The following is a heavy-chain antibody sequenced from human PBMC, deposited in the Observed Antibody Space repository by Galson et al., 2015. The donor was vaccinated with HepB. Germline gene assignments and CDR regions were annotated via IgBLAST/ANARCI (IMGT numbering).Heavy chain of an antibody. CDR2: VSYDGNLD. V-gene: IGHV3-30*18. J-gene: IGHJ4*02. Sequence: SLRLSCAASGFTSSHYGMHWVRQAPGKGLEWVTVVSYDGNLDHYAESVKGRFTISRDNSRNTLYLQMNSLRAEDTAVYFCAKGYDSTGYYSFDYWGQGTLVTVSA. D-gene: IGHD3-9*01. CDR3: AKGYDSTGYYSFDY. CDR1: GFTSSHYG.